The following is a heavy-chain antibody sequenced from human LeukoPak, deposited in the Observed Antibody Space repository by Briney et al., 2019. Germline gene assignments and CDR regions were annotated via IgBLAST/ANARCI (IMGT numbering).Heavy chain of an antibody. Sequence: GSLRLSCAASGFTFSSYSMNWVRQAPGKGLEWVSSISSSSSYIYYADSVKGRFTISRDNAKNSLYLQMNSLRAEDTAVYYCARGNLDGSSWYAWFDPWGQGTLVTVSS. J-gene: IGHJ5*02. CDR3: ARGNLDGSSWYAWFDP. CDR2: ISSSSSYI. CDR1: GFTFSSYS. V-gene: IGHV3-21*01. D-gene: IGHD6-13*01.